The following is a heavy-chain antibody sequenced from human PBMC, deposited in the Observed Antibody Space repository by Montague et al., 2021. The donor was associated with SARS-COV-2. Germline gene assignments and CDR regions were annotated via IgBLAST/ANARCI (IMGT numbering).Heavy chain of an antibody. J-gene: IGHJ4*02. Sequence: SLRLSCAASGFTFSSYDMHWVRQATGKGLEWVSAIGTAGDTYYPGSVKGRFTISRENAENSLYLQMNSLRAGDTAVYYCARGRGGRPWYFDYWGQGTLVTDSS. CDR3: ARGRGGRPWYFDY. V-gene: IGHV3-13*01. D-gene: IGHD1-26*01. CDR2: IGTAGDT. CDR1: GFTFSSYD.